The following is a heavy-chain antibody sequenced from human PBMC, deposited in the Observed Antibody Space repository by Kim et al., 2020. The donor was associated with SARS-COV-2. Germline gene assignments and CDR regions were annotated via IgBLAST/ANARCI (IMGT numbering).Heavy chain of an antibody. D-gene: IGHD2-21*01. CDR3: ASLAYCGGDCPKTSAGGTKSLDY. V-gene: IGHV3-21*01. J-gene: IGHJ4*02. CDR2: ISSSSSYI. Sequence: GGSLRLSCAASGFTFSSYSMNWVRQAPGKGLEWVSSISSSSSYIYYADSVKGRFTISRDNAKNSLYLQMNSLRAEDTAVYYCASLAYCGGDCPKTSAGGTKSLDYWGQGTLGTVSS. CDR1: GFTFSSYS.